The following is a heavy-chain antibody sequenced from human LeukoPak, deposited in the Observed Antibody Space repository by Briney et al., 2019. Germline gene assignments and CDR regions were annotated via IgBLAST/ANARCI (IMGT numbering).Heavy chain of an antibody. Sequence: GGSLRLSCAASGFTFSSHAMSWVRQAPGKGLEWVSAITSGSGSNVYYTDSLKGRFTISKDNSKNTLYLHMNSLRAEDTAVYYCARHGSWSFDYWGQGTLLTVSA. CDR2: ITSGSGSNV. CDR1: GFTFSSHA. D-gene: IGHD6-13*01. V-gene: IGHV3-23*01. J-gene: IGHJ4*02. CDR3: ARHGSWSFDY.